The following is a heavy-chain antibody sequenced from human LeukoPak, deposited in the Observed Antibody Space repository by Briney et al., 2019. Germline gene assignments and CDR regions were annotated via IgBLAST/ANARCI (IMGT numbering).Heavy chain of an antibody. J-gene: IGHJ4*02. V-gene: IGHV4-59*08. CDR1: GGSISSYY. Sequence: LETLSLTCTVSGGSISSYYWSWIRQPPGKGLEWIGYIYYSGSTNYNPSLKSRVTISVDTSKNQFSLKLSSVTAADTAVYYCARQLWDIVVVVAAHFDYWGQGTLVTVSS. CDR3: ARQLWDIVVVVAAHFDY. CDR2: IYYSGST. D-gene: IGHD2-15*01.